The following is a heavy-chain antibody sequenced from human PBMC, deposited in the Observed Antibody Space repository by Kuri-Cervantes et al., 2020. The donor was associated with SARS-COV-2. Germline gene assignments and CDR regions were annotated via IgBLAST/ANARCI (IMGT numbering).Heavy chain of an antibody. Sequence: GESLKISCAASGFAFESYGMHWVRQAPGKGLEWVAAISYDGFDRYYYADSVKGRFTVSRGDARNTLSLQMNSLRAADTAVYYCAKGGFMVVTGYGMDVWGQGTVVTVSS. V-gene: IGHV3-30*18. J-gene: IGHJ6*02. CDR3: AKGGFMVVTGYGMDV. CDR1: GFAFESYG. CDR2: ISYDGFDR. D-gene: IGHD2-21*02.